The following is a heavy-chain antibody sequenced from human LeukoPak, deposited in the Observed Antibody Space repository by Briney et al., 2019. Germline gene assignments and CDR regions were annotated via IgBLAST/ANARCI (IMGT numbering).Heavy chain of an antibody. V-gene: IGHV1-69*05. D-gene: IGHD2-15*01. CDR2: IIPIFGTA. CDR3: ARVARGYCSGGSCYRHFDY. Sequence: ASVKVSCKASGGTFSSYAISWVRQVPGQGLEWMGGIIPIFGTANYAQKFQGRVTITTDESTSTAYMELSSLRSEDTAVYYCARVARGYCSGGSCYRHFDYWGQGTLVTVSS. CDR1: GGTFSSYA. J-gene: IGHJ4*02.